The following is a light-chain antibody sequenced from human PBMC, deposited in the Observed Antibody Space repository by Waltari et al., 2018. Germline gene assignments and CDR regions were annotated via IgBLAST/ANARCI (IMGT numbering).Light chain of an antibody. CDR2: SNG. CDR1: RSHIGAGYD. Sequence: HSVLTQPPSVSGAPGQRVTISCTGSRSHIGAGYDVHSYQQLPGTVPKLLITSNGNRPSGVPGRFSGSRSDTSSSLAITGLQTEDEADYYCQSYDSSLSGSVVVGGGTKLTVL. V-gene: IGLV1-40*01. CDR3: QSYDSSLSGSVV. J-gene: IGLJ2*01.